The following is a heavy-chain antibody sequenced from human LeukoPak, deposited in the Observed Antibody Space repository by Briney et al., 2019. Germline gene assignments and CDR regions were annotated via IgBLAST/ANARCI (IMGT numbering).Heavy chain of an antibody. CDR2: IKQDGGEK. J-gene: IGHJ6*03. D-gene: IGHD4-11*01. Sequence: GGSLRLSCAASGFSFSTSWMNWVRQAPGKGLEWVANIKQDGGEKYYVDSVKGRFTISRDNAKKSLFLQMNNLRAEDTAVYYCTRDDYSDYGYPSYYYMDVWGKGTTVTVSS. V-gene: IGHV3-7*01. CDR3: TRDDYSDYGYPSYYYMDV. CDR1: GFSFSTSW.